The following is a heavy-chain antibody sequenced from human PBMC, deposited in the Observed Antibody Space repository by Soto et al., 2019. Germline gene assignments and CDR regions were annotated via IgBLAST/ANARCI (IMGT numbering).Heavy chain of an antibody. D-gene: IGHD2-15*01. V-gene: IGHV3-30-3*01. CDR1: GFTFNSYA. CDR2: ISYDGSNK. Sequence: QVQLVESGGGVVQPGRSLRLSCAASGFTFNSYAMHWVRQAPGKGLEWVAVISYDGSNKYYADSVKGRFTISRDNSKNTLYLQMNSLRAEDMAVYYCPRFKGCSGGSCYPYFDYWGQGTLVTVSS. CDR3: PRFKGCSGGSCYPYFDY. J-gene: IGHJ4*02.